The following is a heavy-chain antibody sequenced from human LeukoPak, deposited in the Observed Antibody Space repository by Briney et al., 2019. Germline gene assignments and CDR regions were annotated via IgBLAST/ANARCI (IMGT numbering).Heavy chain of an antibody. CDR3: ARVGYSSSSGDNWFDP. CDR2: IYHSGST. J-gene: IGHJ5*02. V-gene: IGHV4-30-2*01. CDR1: GGSISSGGYS. D-gene: IGHD6-6*01. Sequence: PSETLSLTCAVSGGSISSGGYSWSWIRQPPGKGLEWIGYIYHSGSTYYNPSLKSRVTISVDRSKNQFSPKLSSVTAADTAVYYCARVGYSSSSGDNWFDPWGQGTLVTVSS.